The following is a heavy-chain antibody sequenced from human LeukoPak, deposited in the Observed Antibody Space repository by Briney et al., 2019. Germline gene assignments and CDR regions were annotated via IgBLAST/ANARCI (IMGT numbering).Heavy chain of an antibody. J-gene: IGHJ4*02. CDR2: IYPRDSDT. CDR3: DIWRREQQLWDY. CDR1: GYTFNTYW. Sequence: GESLKISCKSSGYTFNTYWIVWVRHMPGKGLEWMGIIYPRDSDTRYIQSFHRQVTISADGSISTAYLQWTSLRDSDIPMYYCDIWRREQQLWDYWGQGTLVTVSS. V-gene: IGHV5-51*01. D-gene: IGHD6-13*01.